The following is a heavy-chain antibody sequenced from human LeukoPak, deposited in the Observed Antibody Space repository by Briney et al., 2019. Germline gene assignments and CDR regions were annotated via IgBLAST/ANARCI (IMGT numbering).Heavy chain of an antibody. V-gene: IGHV3-11*04. CDR2: ITRSGRTI. Sequence: GGSLRLSCAASGISFSDSYFIWIRQAPGKGLQWVSYITRSGRTIFHADSVKGRFNISRENADNSVYLHMNSLRVEDTAVYYCATRRGGDFLYFDLWGRGTLVTVSS. J-gene: IGHJ2*01. CDR1: GISFSDSY. D-gene: IGHD2-21*01. CDR3: ATRRGGDFLYFDL.